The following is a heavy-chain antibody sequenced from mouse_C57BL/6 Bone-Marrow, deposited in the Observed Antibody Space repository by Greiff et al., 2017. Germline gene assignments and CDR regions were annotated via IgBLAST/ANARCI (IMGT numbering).Heavy chain of an antibody. CDR1: GFSLTSYG. V-gene: IGHV2-5*01. J-gene: IGHJ1*03. CDR3: AKSLPWYFDV. Sequence: VKLMESGPGLVQPSQSLSITCTASGFSLTSYGVHWVRQSPGKGLEWLGAIWRGGSTDYNAAFMSRQSITKDNSKSQVFLKMNSLQADDTAIYDCAKSLPWYFDVWGTGTTVTVSS. D-gene: IGHD1-2*01. CDR2: IWRGGST.